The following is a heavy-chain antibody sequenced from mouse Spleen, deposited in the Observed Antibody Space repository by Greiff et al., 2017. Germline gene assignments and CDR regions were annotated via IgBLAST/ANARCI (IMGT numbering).Heavy chain of an antibody. CDR3: TRGITALYAMDY. V-gene: IGHV14-4*01. D-gene: IGHD2-4*01. CDR2: IDPENGDT. J-gene: IGHJ4*01. Sequence: EVQLQQSGAELVRPGASVKLSCTASGFNIKDYYMHWVKQRPEQGLEWIGWIDPENGDTEYASKFHGKATITADTSSNTAYLQLSSLTSEDTAVYYCTRGITALYAMDYWGQGTSVTVSS. CDR1: GFNIKDYY.